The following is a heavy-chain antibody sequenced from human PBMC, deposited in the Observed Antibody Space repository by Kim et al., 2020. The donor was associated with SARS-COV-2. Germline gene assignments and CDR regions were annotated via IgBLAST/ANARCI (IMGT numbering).Heavy chain of an antibody. J-gene: IGHJ3*02. CDR3: AREPGGYDILTGYYLSGAFDI. CDR1: GFTFSDYY. D-gene: IGHD3-9*01. CDR2: ISSSSSYT. V-gene: IGHV3-11*06. Sequence: GGSLRLSCAASGFTFSDYYMSWIRQAPGKGLEWVSYISSSSSYTNYADSVKGRFTISRDNAKTSLYLQMNSLRAEDTAVYYCAREPGGYDILTGYYLSGAFDIWGQGTMVTVSS.